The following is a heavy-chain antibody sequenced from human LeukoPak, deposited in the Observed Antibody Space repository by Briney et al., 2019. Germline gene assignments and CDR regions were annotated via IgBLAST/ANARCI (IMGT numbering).Heavy chain of an antibody. D-gene: IGHD6-19*01. Sequence: PGGSLRLSCAASGFTFNDYGMSWVRHAPGKGLEWVSGISWNGGDTGYVDSVKGRFTISRDNAKNSLYLQMNSLRAEDTALYYCARDGSGWYSDYWGQGTPVIVSS. V-gene: IGHV3-20*04. CDR1: GFTFNDYG. J-gene: IGHJ4*02. CDR2: ISWNGGDT. CDR3: ARDGSGWYSDY.